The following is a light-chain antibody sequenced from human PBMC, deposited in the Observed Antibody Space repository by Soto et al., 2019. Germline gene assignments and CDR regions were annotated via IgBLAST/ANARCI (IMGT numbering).Light chain of an antibody. Sequence: QSVLTQPPSVSGAPGQRVTISCTGSSSNIGAGFEVPWYQQFPGTAPKLLIYGNNNRPSGVPDRFSGSRSGTSASLAITGLQAEDEADYYCQSYDNSLSGVLFGGGTKLTVL. V-gene: IGLV1-40*01. J-gene: IGLJ2*01. CDR3: QSYDNSLSGVL. CDR1: SSNIGAGFE. CDR2: GNN.